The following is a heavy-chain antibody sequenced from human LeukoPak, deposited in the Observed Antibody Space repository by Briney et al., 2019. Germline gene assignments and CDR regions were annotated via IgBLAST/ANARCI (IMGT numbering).Heavy chain of an antibody. D-gene: IGHD2/OR15-2a*01. CDR1: GGSISSYY. V-gene: IGHV4-59*01. Sequence: SETLSLTCTVSGGSISSYYWSWIRQPPGKGLEWIGYIYYSGSTNYNPSLKSRVTISVDTSKNQFSLKLSSVTAADTAVYYCARNVGFDYLPPGNYYYHGMDVWAQGTTVTVSS. CDR3: ARNVGFDYLPPGNYYYHGMDV. J-gene: IGHJ6*02. CDR2: IYYSGST.